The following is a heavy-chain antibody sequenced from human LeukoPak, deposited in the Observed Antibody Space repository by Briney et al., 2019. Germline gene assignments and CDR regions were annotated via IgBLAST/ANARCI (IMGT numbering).Heavy chain of an antibody. CDR1: GFTFSSYG. CDR3: ARAGDDYDSSGYHPYYFDY. D-gene: IGHD3-22*01. CDR2: IRYDGSNK. J-gene: IGHJ4*02. Sequence: GGSLRLSCGASGFTFSSYGMHWVRQAPGKGLEWVAFIRYDGSNKYYTDSVKGRFTISRDNSKNTLYLQMNSLRAEDTAVYYCARAGDDYDSSGYHPYYFDYWGQGTLVTVSS. V-gene: IGHV3-30*02.